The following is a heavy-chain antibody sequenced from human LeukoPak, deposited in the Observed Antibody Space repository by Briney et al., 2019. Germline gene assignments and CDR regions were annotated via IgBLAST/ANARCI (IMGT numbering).Heavy chain of an antibody. V-gene: IGHV1-18*01. D-gene: IGHD5-12*01. J-gene: IGHJ3*02. Sequence: ASVKVSCKASGYTFTSYGISWVRQAPGQAREWMGWISAYNGNTNYAQKLQGRVTMTTDTSTSTAYMELRSLRSDDTAVYYCARDHIVATTDDAFDIWGQGTMVTVSS. CDR2: ISAYNGNT. CDR1: GYTFTSYG. CDR3: ARDHIVATTDDAFDI.